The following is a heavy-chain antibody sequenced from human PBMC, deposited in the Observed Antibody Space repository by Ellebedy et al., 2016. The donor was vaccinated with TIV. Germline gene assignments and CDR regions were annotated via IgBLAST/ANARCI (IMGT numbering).Heavy chain of an antibody. V-gene: IGHV3-53*01. CDR2: IYSGGTT. D-gene: IGHD6-13*01. J-gene: IGHJ4*02. CDR3: ARAPPFGSSWYRGSFDY. Sequence: GESLKISCAASGFTVSSNYMSWVRQAPGKGLEWVSLIYSGGTTSYADSVKGRFTISRDNSRNTLYLQMNILRAEDTAVYYCARAPPFGSSWYRGSFDYWGQGTLVTVSS. CDR1: GFTVSSNY.